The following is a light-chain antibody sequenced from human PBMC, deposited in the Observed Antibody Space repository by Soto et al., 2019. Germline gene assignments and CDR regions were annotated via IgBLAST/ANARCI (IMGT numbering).Light chain of an antibody. Sequence: EIVLTQSPATLSLSPGERATLSCRASQSVSSYLAWYQQKPGQAPRLLIYDASNRATGIPARFSGSGSGTDFTIPISSLEPEDFSVYYCKQPPGTFGQGTKVEIK. V-gene: IGKV3-11*01. CDR3: KQPPGT. CDR1: QSVSSY. J-gene: IGKJ1*01. CDR2: DAS.